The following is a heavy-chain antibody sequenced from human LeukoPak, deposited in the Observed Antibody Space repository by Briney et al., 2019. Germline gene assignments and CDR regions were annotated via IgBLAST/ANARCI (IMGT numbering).Heavy chain of an antibody. D-gene: IGHD3-16*02. CDR2: INHSGST. Sequence: PSETLSLTCAVYGRSFSGYYWSWIRQPPGKGLEWIGEINHSGSTNYNPSLKSRVTISVDTSKNQFSLKLSSVTAADTAVYYCARSVPYDYVWGSYRHYFDYWGQGTLVTVSS. J-gene: IGHJ4*02. V-gene: IGHV4-34*01. CDR3: ARSVPYDYVWGSYRHYFDY. CDR1: GRSFSGYY.